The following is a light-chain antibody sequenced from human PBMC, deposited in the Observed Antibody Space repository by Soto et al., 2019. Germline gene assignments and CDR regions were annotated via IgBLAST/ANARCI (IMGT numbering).Light chain of an antibody. CDR3: QQYNNWPPWT. J-gene: IGKJ1*01. CDR1: QSVSSN. V-gene: IGKV3-15*01. Sequence: EIVMTQAPATLSVSLGERATLSCRASQSVSSNVAWYQLKPGQAPRLLIYGASTRATGIPARFSGSGSGTEFTLTISSLQSEDFAVYYCQQYNNWPPWTFGQGTKVDIK. CDR2: GAS.